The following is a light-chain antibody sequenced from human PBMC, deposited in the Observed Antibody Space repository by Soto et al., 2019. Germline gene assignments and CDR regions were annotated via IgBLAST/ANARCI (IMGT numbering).Light chain of an antibody. CDR3: QQYNSYWT. CDR2: DAS. Sequence: DIQMTQSPSTLSASVGDRFTITCRASQSISSWLAWYQQKPGKAPKLLIYDASSLESGVPSTLSGSGSGTEFTLTISSLQPDDFATYYCQQYNSYWTFGQGTKVDIK. CDR1: QSISSW. J-gene: IGKJ1*01. V-gene: IGKV1-5*01.